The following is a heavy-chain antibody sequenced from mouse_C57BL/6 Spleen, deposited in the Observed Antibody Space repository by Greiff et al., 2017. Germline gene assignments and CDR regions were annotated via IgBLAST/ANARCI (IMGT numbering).Heavy chain of an antibody. J-gene: IGHJ3*01. CDR3: ARRGIAY. V-gene: IGHV3-6*01. Sequence: ESGPGLVKPSQSLSLTCSVTGYSITSGYYWNWIRQFPGNKLEWMGYISYDGSNNYNPSLKNRISNTRDTSKNQFFLKLNSVTTEDTATYYCARRGIAYWGQGTLVTVSA. CDR2: ISYDGSN. CDR1: GYSITSGYY.